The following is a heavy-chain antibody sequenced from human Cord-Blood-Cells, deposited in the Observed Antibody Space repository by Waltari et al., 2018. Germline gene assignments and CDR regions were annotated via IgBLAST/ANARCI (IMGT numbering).Heavy chain of an antibody. D-gene: IGHD1-1*01. J-gene: IGHJ4*02. CDR2: INPNSGGT. CDR3: ARDGQDNWGFH. Sequence: QVQLVQSGAEVKKPGASVKVSCKASGYTFTGYYMHWVRQAPGQGLEWMGWINPNSGGTNYEQKFQGRVTMTRDTSISTAYMELSRLRSDDTAVYYCARDGQDNWGFHWGQGTLVTVSS. CDR1: GYTFTGYY. V-gene: IGHV1-2*02.